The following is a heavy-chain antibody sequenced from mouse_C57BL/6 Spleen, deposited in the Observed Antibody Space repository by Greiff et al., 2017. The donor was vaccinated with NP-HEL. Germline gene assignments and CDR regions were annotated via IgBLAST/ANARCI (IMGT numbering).Heavy chain of an antibody. J-gene: IGHJ4*01. D-gene: IGHD3-3*01. CDR1: GYTFTSYW. CDR2: IDPSDSYT. CDR3: ARRDGDAMDY. Sequence: VQLQQPGAELVMPGASVKLSCKASGYTFTSYWMHWVKQRPGQGLEWIGEIDPSDSYTNYNQKFKGKSTLTVDKSSSTAYMQLSSLTSEDSAVYYCARRDGDAMDYWGQGTSVTVSS. V-gene: IGHV1-69*01.